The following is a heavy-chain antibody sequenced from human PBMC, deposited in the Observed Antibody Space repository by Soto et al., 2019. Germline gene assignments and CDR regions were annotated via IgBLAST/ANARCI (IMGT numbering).Heavy chain of an antibody. Sequence: QVQLVESGGGLVKPGGSLRLSCAASGFRFSDYYMTWIRQAPGKGLEWVSYINSRGSTIYQAASVRGRFTVSRDNAKNSLYLQMNRLRVEDTAVYFCARARPDIVMVVGETPGYYGMDVWGQGTTVTVSS. CDR3: ARARPDIVMVVGETPGYYGMDV. D-gene: IGHD2-15*01. V-gene: IGHV3-11*01. CDR2: INSRGSTI. CDR1: GFRFSDYY. J-gene: IGHJ6*02.